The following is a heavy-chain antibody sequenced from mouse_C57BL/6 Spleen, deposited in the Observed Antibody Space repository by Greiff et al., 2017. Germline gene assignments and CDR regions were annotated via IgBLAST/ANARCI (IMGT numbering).Heavy chain of an antibody. CDR2: IYPGSGST. CDR3: ARSEYYSSSHYWYFDG. Sequence: VQLQQPGAELVKPGASVKMSCKASGYTFTSYWITWVKQRPGQGLEWIGDIYPGSGSTNYNEKFKSKATLTVDTSSSTAYMQLSSLTSEDSAVYYCARSEYYSSSHYWYFDGWGTGTTVTVSS. V-gene: IGHV1-55*01. J-gene: IGHJ1*03. D-gene: IGHD1-1*01. CDR1: GYTFTSYW.